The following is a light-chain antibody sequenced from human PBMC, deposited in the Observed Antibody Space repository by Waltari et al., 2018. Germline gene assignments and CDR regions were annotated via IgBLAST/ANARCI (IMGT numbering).Light chain of an antibody. Sequence: DIVMTQAPASLAVSLGERATINCKSSQSVFYSTNNKNYLSWYQQKPGQPPKLLIYWASTRESGVPDRFSGSGSGTDFTLTISSLQAEDVALYFCQQYYGSPFTFGGGTKVEIK. J-gene: IGKJ4*01. V-gene: IGKV4-1*01. CDR2: WAS. CDR1: QSVFYSTNNKNY. CDR3: QQYYGSPFT.